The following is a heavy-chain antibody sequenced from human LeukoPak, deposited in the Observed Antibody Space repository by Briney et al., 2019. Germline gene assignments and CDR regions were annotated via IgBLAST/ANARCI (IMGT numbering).Heavy chain of an antibody. J-gene: IGHJ3*02. CDR2: INQSGST. CDR3: ARVRGSSWYSSAFDI. CDR1: GGSFSGYY. Sequence: SETLSLTCAVYGGSFSGYYWSWIRQPPGKGLEWIGEINQSGSTNYNPSLKSRVTISVDTSKNQFSLKLSSVTAADTAVYYCARVRGSSWYSSAFDIWGQGTMVTVSS. V-gene: IGHV4-34*01. D-gene: IGHD6-13*01.